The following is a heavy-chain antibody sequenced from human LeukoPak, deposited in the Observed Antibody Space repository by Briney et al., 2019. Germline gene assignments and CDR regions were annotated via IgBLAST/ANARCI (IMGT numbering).Heavy chain of an antibody. D-gene: IGHD3-16*02. J-gene: IGHJ4*02. CDR1: GGSISSYY. CDR3: AGGDPHYDYVWGSYPYYFDY. Sequence: ASETLSLTCTVSGGSISSYYWSWIRQPPGKGLEWIGYIYYSGSTNYNPSLKSRVTISVDTSKNQFSLKLSSVTAADTAVYYCAGGDPHYDYVWGSYPYYFDYWGQGTLVTVSS. CDR2: IYYSGST. V-gene: IGHV4-59*01.